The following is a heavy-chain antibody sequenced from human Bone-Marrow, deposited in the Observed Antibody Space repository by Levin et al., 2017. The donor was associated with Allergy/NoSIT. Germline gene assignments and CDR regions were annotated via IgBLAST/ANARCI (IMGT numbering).Heavy chain of an antibody. Sequence: GGSLRLSCGASGFSFSDYLMHWVRQAPGKGLVWVARTNIDGSDTDYADSVKGRFTVSRDNAKNTLYLQMNSLRVDDTAVYFCAKGKSPMATRAMDVWGKGATVTVSS. CDR1: GFSFSDYL. CDR3: AKGKSPMATRAMDV. CDR2: TNIDGSDT. D-gene: IGHD2-8*01. J-gene: IGHJ6*03. V-gene: IGHV3-74*01.